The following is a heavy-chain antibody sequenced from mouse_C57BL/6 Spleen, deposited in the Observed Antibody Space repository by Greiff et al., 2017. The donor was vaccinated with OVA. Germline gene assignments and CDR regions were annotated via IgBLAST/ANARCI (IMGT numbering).Heavy chain of an antibody. CDR3: ARPYDYDASWFAY. CDR1: GFTFSSYT. Sequence: EVKVEESGGGLVKPGGSLKLSCAASGFTFSSYTMSWVRQTPEKRLEWVATISGGGGNTYYPDSVKGRFTISRDNAKNTLYLQMSSLRSEDTAWYYCARPYDYDASWFAYWGQGTLVTVSA. D-gene: IGHD2-4*01. J-gene: IGHJ3*01. CDR2: ISGGGGNT. V-gene: IGHV5-9*01.